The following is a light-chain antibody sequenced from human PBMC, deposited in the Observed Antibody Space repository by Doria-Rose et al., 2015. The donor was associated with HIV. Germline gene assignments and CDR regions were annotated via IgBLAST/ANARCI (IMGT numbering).Light chain of an antibody. J-gene: IGKJ1*01. CDR1: RGISNS. CDR3: QQYYSTTWT. V-gene: IGKV1-NL1*01. CDR2: GAS. Sequence: DIQLTRSPSSLYASVGDTVTITCRASRGISNSLAWYQQKPGKAPKLLVYGASRLESGVPSRFSGSGSGTDYTLSISSLQPEDFTIYDCQQYYSTTWTCGHGNKVEFK.